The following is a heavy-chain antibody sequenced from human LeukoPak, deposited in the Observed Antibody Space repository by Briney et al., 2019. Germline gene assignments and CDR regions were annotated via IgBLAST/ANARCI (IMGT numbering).Heavy chain of an antibody. Sequence: ASVKVSCKASGYTFTCYYMHWVRQAPGQGLEWMGWINPNSGGTNYAQKFQGRVTMTRDTSISTAYMELSRLRSDDTAVYYCARERLVGSGYPDYWGQGTLVTVSS. CDR2: INPNSGGT. J-gene: IGHJ4*02. D-gene: IGHD3-22*01. CDR3: ARERLVGSGYPDY. CDR1: GYTFTCYY. V-gene: IGHV1-2*02.